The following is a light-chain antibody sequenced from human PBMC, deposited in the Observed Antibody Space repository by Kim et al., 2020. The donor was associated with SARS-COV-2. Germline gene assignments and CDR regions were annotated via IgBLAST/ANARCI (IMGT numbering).Light chain of an antibody. CDR1: SGRIASNF. CDR2: EDN. Sequence: ESPRKTVTISCTRSSGRIASNFVQGYQQRPGSAPTSVIYEDNQRPSWVPDRFSGSIDDSSNSASLTISGLKTEDEADYYCQSGRLFGGGTQLTVL. CDR3: QSGRL. J-gene: IGLJ2*01. V-gene: IGLV6-57*03.